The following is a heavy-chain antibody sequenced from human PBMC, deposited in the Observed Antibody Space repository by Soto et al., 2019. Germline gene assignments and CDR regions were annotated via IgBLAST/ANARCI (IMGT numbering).Heavy chain of an antibody. V-gene: IGHV4-31*03. Sequence: SETLSLTCTVSGGSISSGGYYWSWIRQHPGKGLEWIGYIYYSGSTYYNPSLKSRVTISVDTSKNQFSLKLSSVTAADTAVYYCAREIIGVLTGYYSQGPYYYYMDVWGKGTTVTVSS. CDR2: IYYSGST. CDR1: GGSISSGGYY. D-gene: IGHD3-9*01. J-gene: IGHJ6*03. CDR3: AREIIGVLTGYYSQGPYYYYMDV.